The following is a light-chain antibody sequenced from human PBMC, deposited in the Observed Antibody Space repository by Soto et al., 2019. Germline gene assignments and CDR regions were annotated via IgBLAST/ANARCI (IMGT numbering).Light chain of an antibody. V-gene: IGKV3-20*01. Sequence: EIVLTQSPGTLSLSPGERATLSCRASQSVSSSYLAWYQQKPGQAPRLLIYGASSRATGIPDRFGGSGSATDFTLTISRLEPVDFAVYYCQQYGTSPPLTFGGGTKVE. CDR1: QSVSSSY. CDR3: QQYGTSPPLT. CDR2: GAS. J-gene: IGKJ4*01.